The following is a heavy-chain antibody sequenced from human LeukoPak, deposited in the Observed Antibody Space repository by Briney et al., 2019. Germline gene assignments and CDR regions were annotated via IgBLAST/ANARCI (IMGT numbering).Heavy chain of an antibody. V-gene: IGHV3-23*01. CDR3: ARDPGVVAFHYLDY. Sequence: GGSLRLSCTASGITFSSHAMAWVRQAPGRGLAWVSAIVGSSGSTYYADSVRGRFTISRDNSKNTVYLQMNNLSADDTAVYYCARDPGVVAFHYLDYWGQGTLVTVSS. D-gene: IGHD3-3*01. CDR2: IVGSSGST. CDR1: GITFSSHA. J-gene: IGHJ4*02.